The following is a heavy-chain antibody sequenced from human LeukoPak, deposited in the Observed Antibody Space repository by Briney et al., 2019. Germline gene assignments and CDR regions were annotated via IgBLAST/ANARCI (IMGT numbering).Heavy chain of an antibody. Sequence: GGSLRLSCAASGFTFSSYSMNWVRQAPGKGLEWVSSISSSSSYIYYADSVRGRFTISRDNSKNTLYLQMNSLRAEDTAVYYCAKTRYGSGSYYDYFDYWGQGTLVTVSS. J-gene: IGHJ4*02. D-gene: IGHD3-10*01. CDR2: ISSSSSYI. CDR3: AKTRYGSGSYYDYFDY. CDR1: GFTFSSYS. V-gene: IGHV3-21*04.